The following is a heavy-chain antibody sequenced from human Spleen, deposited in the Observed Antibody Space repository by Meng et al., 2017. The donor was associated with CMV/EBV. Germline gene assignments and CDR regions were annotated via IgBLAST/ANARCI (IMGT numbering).Heavy chain of an antibody. D-gene: IGHD6-6*01. CDR2: IIPILGIA. V-gene: IGHV1-69*02. Sequence: SGGTFSSYNISWVRQAPGQGLEWMGRIIPILGIANYAQKFQGRVTITADKSTSTAYMELSSLRSEDTAVYYCARAEGLEAAPWFDPWGQGTLVTVSS. CDR3: ARAEGLEAAPWFDP. J-gene: IGHJ5*02. CDR1: GGTFSSYN.